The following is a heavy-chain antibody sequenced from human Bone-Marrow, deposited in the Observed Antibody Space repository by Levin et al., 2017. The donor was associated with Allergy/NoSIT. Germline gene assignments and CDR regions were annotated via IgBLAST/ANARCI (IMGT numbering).Heavy chain of an antibody. CDR1: GGSISNYY. J-gene: IGHJ4*02. Sequence: GSLRLSCTVSGGSISNYYWSWIRQSPGRALEWIGYVYYSGSTNYNPSLQGRVTISVDSSKTQFSLHLISVPDADTAVYYCAKYDREYSYGLYYWGQGNLV. D-gene: IGHD5-18*01. CDR2: VYYSGST. V-gene: IGHV4-59*01. CDR3: AKYDREYSYGLYY.